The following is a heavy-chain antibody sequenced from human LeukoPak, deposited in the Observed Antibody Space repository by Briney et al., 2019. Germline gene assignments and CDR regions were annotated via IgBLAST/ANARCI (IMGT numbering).Heavy chain of an antibody. J-gene: IGHJ4*02. V-gene: IGHV4-34*01. CDR3: ARGGPAAPTDY. Sequence: SETLSLTCAVYGGSFSGYYWSWIRQPPGKGLEWIGEINHSGSTNYNPSLKSRVTISVDTSKNQLSLKLSSVTAADTAVYYCARGGPAAPTDYWGQGTLVTVSS. CDR2: INHSGST. D-gene: IGHD2-2*01. CDR1: GGSFSGYY.